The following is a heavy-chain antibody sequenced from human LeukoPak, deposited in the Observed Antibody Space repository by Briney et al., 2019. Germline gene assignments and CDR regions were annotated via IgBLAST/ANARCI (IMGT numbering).Heavy chain of an antibody. CDR1: GFTVSSSD. D-gene: IGHD4-17*01. CDR3: TRGLSTAAN. Sequence: PGGSLRLSCAASGFTVSSSDMSWVRQATGKGLEWVSLIYSDGRTFSAASVKGRFTISRDNSKNTLYLQTNSLRAEDTAVYYCTRGLSTAANWGQGALVTVSS. CDR2: IYSDGRT. V-gene: IGHV3-53*01. J-gene: IGHJ4*02.